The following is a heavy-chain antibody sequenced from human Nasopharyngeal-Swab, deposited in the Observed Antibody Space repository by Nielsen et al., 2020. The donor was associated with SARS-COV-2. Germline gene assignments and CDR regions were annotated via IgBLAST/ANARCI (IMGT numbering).Heavy chain of an antibody. Sequence: WIRQPPGKGLEWVANIKQDGSEKYYVDSVKGRFTISRGNAKNSLYLQMNSLRAEDTAVYYCARGASGYYDFWSGYYRYYYYYYMDVWGKGTTVTVSS. J-gene: IGHJ6*03. V-gene: IGHV3-7*01. CDR2: IKQDGSEK. CDR3: ARGASGYYDFWSGYYRYYYYYYMDV. D-gene: IGHD3-3*01.